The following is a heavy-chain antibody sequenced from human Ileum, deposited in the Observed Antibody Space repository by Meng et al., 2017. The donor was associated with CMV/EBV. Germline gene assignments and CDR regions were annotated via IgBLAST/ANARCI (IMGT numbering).Heavy chain of an antibody. Sequence: GGSLRLSCAASGFTLSAYGVHWVRQAPGKGLEWVAFISYDGNRKYYADSVEGRFTVSRDNSENTLFLQMNSLRVEDTALYYCARDLPSSLGMDVWGQGTTVTVSS. J-gene: IGHJ6*02. CDR1: GFTLSAYG. V-gene: IGHV3-30-3*01. CDR2: ISYDGNRK. D-gene: IGHD1-26*01. CDR3: ARDLPSSLGMDV.